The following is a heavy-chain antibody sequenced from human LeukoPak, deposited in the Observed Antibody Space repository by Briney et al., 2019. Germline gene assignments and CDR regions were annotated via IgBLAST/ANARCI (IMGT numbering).Heavy chain of an antibody. Sequence: SETLSLTCAVHGGSFNGYYWSWVRQPPGKGLEWIGEINHSGSTNYNPSLKSRVTISVGTSKSQFSLNLNSVTAADTAVYYCARGLPHYGDYVWYFDHWGQGTLVTVSS. D-gene: IGHD4-17*01. J-gene: IGHJ4*02. CDR3: ARGLPHYGDYVWYFDH. V-gene: IGHV4-34*01. CDR1: GGSFNGYY. CDR2: INHSGST.